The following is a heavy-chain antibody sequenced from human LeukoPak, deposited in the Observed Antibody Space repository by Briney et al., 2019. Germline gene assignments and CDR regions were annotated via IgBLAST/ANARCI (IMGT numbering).Heavy chain of an antibody. V-gene: IGHV3-23*01. D-gene: IGHD3-10*01. Sequence: GGSLRLSCAAFGFTFSNYAINWVRQAPGKGLEWVSSITGSGGGTYYADSVKGRFNISRDNSKNTLYLQMNSLRAEDTAVYYCAKDRWVSGSDNYYTLFDYWGQETLVTVSS. CDR2: ITGSGGGT. CDR1: GFTFSNYA. J-gene: IGHJ4*02. CDR3: AKDRWVSGSDNYYTLFDY.